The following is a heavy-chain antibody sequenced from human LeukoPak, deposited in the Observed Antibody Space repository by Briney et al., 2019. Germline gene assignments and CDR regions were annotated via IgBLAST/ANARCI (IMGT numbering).Heavy chain of an antibody. CDR2: ISDSGGST. Sequence: GGSLRLSCAASGFTFSSYAMRWVRQAPGKGPEWVSAISDSGGSTHYADSVKGRFTISRDNSKNTLYLLMNSLRAEDTAVYYCAKSMYPAGFHFDDWGQGTLVTVSS. CDR3: AKSMYPAGFHFDD. CDR1: GFTFSSYA. J-gene: IGHJ4*02. D-gene: IGHD1-1*01. V-gene: IGHV3-23*01.